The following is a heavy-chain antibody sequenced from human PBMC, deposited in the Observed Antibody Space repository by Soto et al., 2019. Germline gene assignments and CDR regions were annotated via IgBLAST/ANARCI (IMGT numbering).Heavy chain of an antibody. CDR1: GYSISSGY. Sequence: PSETLSLTCAVSGYSISSGYHWGWIRQAPGKGLEWVASIKEDGSEIYYLHSVRGRFSISRDSAGNALHLTMNYLSAEDTGVYFCARDIGFDYVNWGQGTLVTVSS. D-gene: IGHD5-12*01. CDR3: ARDIGFDYVN. V-gene: IGHV3-7*01. J-gene: IGHJ4*02. CDR2: IKEDGSEI.